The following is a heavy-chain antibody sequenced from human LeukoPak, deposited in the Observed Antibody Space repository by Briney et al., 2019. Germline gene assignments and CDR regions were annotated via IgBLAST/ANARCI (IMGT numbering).Heavy chain of an antibody. CDR2: IWYDGSNK. D-gene: IGHD5-24*01. CDR1: GFTFSSYG. Sequence: GGSLRLSCAASGFTFSSYGMHWVRQAPGKGLEWVAVIWYDGSNKYYADSVKGRFTISRDNSKNTLYLQMNSLRAEDTAVYYCASDDGEMAPDYWGQGTLVIVSS. J-gene: IGHJ4*02. V-gene: IGHV3-33*01. CDR3: ASDDGEMAPDY.